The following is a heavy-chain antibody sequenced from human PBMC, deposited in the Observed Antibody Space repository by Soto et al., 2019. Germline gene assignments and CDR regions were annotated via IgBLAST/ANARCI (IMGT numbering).Heavy chain of an antibody. Sequence: GGSLRLSCAASGFTFSSYSMNWVRQAPGKGLEWVSSISSSSSYIYYADSVKGRFTISRDNAKNSLYLQMNSLRAEDTAVYYCESDEAGNYYYYYGMDVWGQGTTVTVSS. CDR3: ESDEAGNYYYYYGMDV. J-gene: IGHJ6*02. CDR2: ISSSSSYI. V-gene: IGHV3-21*01. CDR1: GFTFSSYS.